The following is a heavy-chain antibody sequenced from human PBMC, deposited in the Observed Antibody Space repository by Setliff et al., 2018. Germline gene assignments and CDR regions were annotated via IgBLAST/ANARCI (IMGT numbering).Heavy chain of an antibody. CDR3: ATAYYYGSGYYYMDV. CDR2: VDPEDGET. J-gene: IGHJ6*03. V-gene: IGHV1-69-2*01. CDR1: GYTFTDYY. Sequence: ASVKVSCKASGYTFTDYYMHWVQQAPGKGLEWMGRVDPEDGETIYAEKFQGRVTITADTSTDTAYMELSSLRSEDTAVYYCATAYYYGSGYYYMDVWGKGTTVTVSS. D-gene: IGHD3-10*01.